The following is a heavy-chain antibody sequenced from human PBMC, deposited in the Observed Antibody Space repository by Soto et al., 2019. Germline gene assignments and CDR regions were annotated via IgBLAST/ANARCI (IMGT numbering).Heavy chain of an antibody. CDR2: IYYSGST. CDR3: ARKGWDAFDI. V-gene: IGHV4-61*01. CDR1: GGSVSSGSYY. J-gene: IGHJ3*02. Sequence: QVQLQESGPGLVKPSETLSLTCTVSGGSVSSGSYYWSWIRQPPGKGLEWIGYIYYSGSTNYNPSLKSRVTISVDTSKNQFSLKLSSVTAADTAVYYCARKGWDAFDIGGQGTMVTVSS.